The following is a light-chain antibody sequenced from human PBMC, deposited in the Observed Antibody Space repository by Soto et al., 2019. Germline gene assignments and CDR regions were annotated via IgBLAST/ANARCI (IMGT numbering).Light chain of an antibody. V-gene: IGLV2-14*01. CDR3: SSYTSRDTVI. J-gene: IGLJ2*01. Sequence: QSALTQPASVSGSPGQSITISCSGTSSDVCAYDHVSWYQQYPGKAPKFIIFEISNRPSGISSRFSGSRSGNTASLTISRLQAEDEAYYYCSSYTSRDTVIFGGGTKVTVL. CDR1: SSDVCAYDH. CDR2: EIS.